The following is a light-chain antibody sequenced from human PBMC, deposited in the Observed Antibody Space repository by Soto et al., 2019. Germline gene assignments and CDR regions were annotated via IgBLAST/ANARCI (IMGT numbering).Light chain of an antibody. CDR3: QQYSDSPPT. V-gene: IGKV3-20*01. CDR1: QRVSARY. CDR2: GAS. Sequence: IVLTQSPGTLSLSPVHRATLSHRSSQRVSARYLAWYHQKPGQAPRLLMFGASDRATGIPDRFSGSGSGTDFTLTIDRLEPEEFAMYDCQQYSDSPPTFGQLTKVDIK. J-gene: IGKJ1*01.